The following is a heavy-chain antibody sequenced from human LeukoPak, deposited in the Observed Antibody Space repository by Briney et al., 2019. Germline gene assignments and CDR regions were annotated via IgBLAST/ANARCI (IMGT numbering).Heavy chain of an antibody. J-gene: IGHJ4*02. CDR2: ISPTGSIT. D-gene: IGHD6-6*01. V-gene: IGHV3-74*01. CDR1: GFTFSNYW. CDR3: ARGPNSNWSGLDF. Sequence: PGGSLRLSCAASGFTFSNYWMSWARQLPGKGLVWVSRISPTGSITSYADFVKGRFTVSRDNAKNTLYLQVNNLRAEDTAVYYCARGPNSNWSGLDFWGQGTLLTVSS.